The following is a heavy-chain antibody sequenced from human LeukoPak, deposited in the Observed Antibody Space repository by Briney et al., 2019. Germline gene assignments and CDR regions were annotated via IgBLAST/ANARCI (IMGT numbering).Heavy chain of an antibody. J-gene: IGHJ6*04. Sequence: GEPLKISGKGSGYSFTSYWIAWVRQMPGRGLEGIGIIYPGDSDTRYSPSFQGQVTISADKSISTAYLQWSSLKASDTAMYYCARLSRAVLTYGMDVWGKGTTVTVSS. CDR3: ARLSRAVLTYGMDV. CDR1: GYSFTSYW. V-gene: IGHV5-51*01. CDR2: IYPGDSDT. D-gene: IGHD6-19*01.